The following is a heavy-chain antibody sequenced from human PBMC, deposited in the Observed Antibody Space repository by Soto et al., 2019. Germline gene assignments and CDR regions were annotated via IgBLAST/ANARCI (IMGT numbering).Heavy chain of an antibody. V-gene: IGHV3-53*01. D-gene: IGHD2-2*01. CDR1: GFTVSSNY. Sequence: GGSLRLSCAASGFTVSSNYMSWVRQAPGKGLEWVSVIYNVGTTYYADSVTGRFTISRDNSKNTLYLQMNSLRAEDTAVYYCARESPVVPAAMDVWGQGTTVTVS. J-gene: IGHJ6*02. CDR2: IYNVGTT. CDR3: ARESPVVPAAMDV.